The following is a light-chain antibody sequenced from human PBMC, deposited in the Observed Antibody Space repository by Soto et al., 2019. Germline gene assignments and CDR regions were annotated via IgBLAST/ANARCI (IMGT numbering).Light chain of an antibody. V-gene: IGLV2-14*03. CDR1: SRDIGAYDY. CDR2: DVS. CDR3: SSFADSSARDYV. J-gene: IGLJ1*01. Sequence: QSALTQPASVSGSPGQSVTISRTGTSRDIGAYDYVSWYQQHPGGVPKLLIYDVSSRPSGVSSRFSGSKSGNTASLTISGLQADDESHYYCSSFADSSARDYVLGRGTKVTVL.